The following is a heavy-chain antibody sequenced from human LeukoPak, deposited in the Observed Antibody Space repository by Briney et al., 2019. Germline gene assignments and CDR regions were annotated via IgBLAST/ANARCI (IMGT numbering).Heavy chain of an antibody. Sequence: GGSLRLSCAASGFTFCDFAVNTGRQVPGKGLEWVSSIDYDSSHIYYAASVRGRFTISRDNARNSVYLQMNSLRVEDTAVYYGARAAFRYTRVGHYDYCSQGTLVAVSS. J-gene: IGHJ4*02. D-gene: IGHD3-9*01. CDR2: IDYDSSHI. CDR3: ARAAFRYTRVGHYDY. V-gene: IGHV3-21*01. CDR1: GFTFCDFA.